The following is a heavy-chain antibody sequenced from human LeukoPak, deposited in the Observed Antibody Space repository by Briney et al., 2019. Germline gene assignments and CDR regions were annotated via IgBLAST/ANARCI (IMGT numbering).Heavy chain of an antibody. Sequence: PSETLSLTCTVSGGSISSYYWSWIRQPPGKGLEWIGYIYYSGSTNYNPSLKSRVTISVDTSKNQFSLKLSSVTAADTAVYYCARGHSGRDWFDPWGQGTLVTVSS. CDR1: GGSISSYY. CDR3: ARGHSGRDWFDP. CDR2: IYYSGST. J-gene: IGHJ5*02. V-gene: IGHV4-59*01. D-gene: IGHD5-12*01.